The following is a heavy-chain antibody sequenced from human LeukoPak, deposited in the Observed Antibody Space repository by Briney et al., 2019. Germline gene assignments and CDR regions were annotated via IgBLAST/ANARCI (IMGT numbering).Heavy chain of an antibody. CDR3: ARVGAGELSSNAFDY. CDR1: GFTFDDYA. Sequence: LRLSCAASGFTFDDYAMHWVRQPPGKGLEWIGYIYYSGSTNYNPSLKSRVTISVDTSKNQFSLKLSSVTAADTAVYYCARVGAGELSSNAFDYWGQGTLVTVSS. CDR2: IYYSGST. J-gene: IGHJ4*02. D-gene: IGHD3-16*02. V-gene: IGHV4-59*01.